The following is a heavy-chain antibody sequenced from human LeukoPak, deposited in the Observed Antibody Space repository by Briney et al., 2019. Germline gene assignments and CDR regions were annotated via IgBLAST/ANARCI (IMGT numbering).Heavy chain of an antibody. CDR1: GFTFSNAW. V-gene: IGHV3-23*01. CDR2: ISVGGDYI. Sequence: GGSLRLSCAASGFTFSNAWMSWVRQAPGKGLEWVSSISVGGDYIYYADSVRGRFTVSRDNSKSTLYLQMNSLRAEDTAVYYCAKIAVSGLWYFDLWGRGTLVTVSS. D-gene: IGHD6-19*01. J-gene: IGHJ2*01. CDR3: AKIAVSGLWYFDL.